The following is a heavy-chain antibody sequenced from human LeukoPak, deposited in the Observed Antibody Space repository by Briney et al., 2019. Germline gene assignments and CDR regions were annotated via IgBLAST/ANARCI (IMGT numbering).Heavy chain of an antibody. J-gene: IGHJ4*02. CDR1: GYTFTSYY. Sequence: ASVKVSRKASGYTFTSYYMHWVRQAPGQGLERMGIINPSGGSTSYAQKFQGRVTMTRDMSTSTVYMELSSLRSEDTAVYYCAREPGIVGATDHCYFDYWGQGTLVTVSS. D-gene: IGHD1-26*01. CDR3: AREPGIVGATDHCYFDY. V-gene: IGHV1-46*01. CDR2: INPSGGST.